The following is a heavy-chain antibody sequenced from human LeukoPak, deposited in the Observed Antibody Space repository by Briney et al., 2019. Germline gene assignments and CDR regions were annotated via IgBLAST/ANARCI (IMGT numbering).Heavy chain of an antibody. CDR3: ARDPRPRYYDFWSGSGAFDI. CDR2: ISAYNGNT. J-gene: IGHJ3*02. D-gene: IGHD3-3*01. V-gene: IGHV1-18*01. CDR1: GYTFTSYG. Sequence: ASVKVSCKASGYTFTSYGISWVRQAPGQGLEWMGWISAYNGNTNYAQKLQGRVTMTTDTSTSTAYMELRSLRSDDTAVYYCARDPRPRYYDFWSGSGAFDIWGQGTMVTVSS.